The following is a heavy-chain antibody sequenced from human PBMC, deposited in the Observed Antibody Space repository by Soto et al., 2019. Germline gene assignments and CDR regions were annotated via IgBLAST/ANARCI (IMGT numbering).Heavy chain of an antibody. V-gene: IGHV1-2*02. CDR1: GYTFSHYY. J-gene: IGHJ6*02. Sequence: QVQLVQSGAEVKKPGASVKVSCKTSGYTFSHYYIHWMRQVPGQGPEWMGWINPNSDGTKYAKNFQGGITLTSDTSISPAFLELRRLRSNDTAVYYCARRLGGGGDYFYGMDVWGQGTAVTVSS. CDR3: ARRLGGGGDYFYGMDV. CDR2: INPNSDGT. D-gene: IGHD3-10*01.